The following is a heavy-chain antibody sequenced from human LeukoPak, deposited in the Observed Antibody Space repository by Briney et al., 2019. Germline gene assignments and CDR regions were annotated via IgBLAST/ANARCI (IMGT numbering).Heavy chain of an antibody. J-gene: IGHJ2*01. CDR1: GGSISSYY. V-gene: IGHV4-39*01. CDR2: IYYSGST. Sequence: SETLSLTCTVSGGSISSYYWGWIRQPPGKGLEWIGSIYYSGSTYYNPSLKSRVTISVDTSKNQFSLKLSSVTAADTAVYYCARHSPSTYYYGSGSYAYWYFDLWGRGTLVTVSS. CDR3: ARHSPSTYYYGSGSYAYWYFDL. D-gene: IGHD3-10*01.